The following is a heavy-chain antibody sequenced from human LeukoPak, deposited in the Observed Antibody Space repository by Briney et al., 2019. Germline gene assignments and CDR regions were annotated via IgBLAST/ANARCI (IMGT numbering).Heavy chain of an antibody. CDR2: LSGSGGDT. Sequence: GGSLSLSCATSGFTFNSYAISWVRQAPGKGLEWVSGLSGSGGDTDYADSVKGRFTISRDNSRNTLYLQMNSLRSEDTAVYYCAKDAMATVTYFDYWGQGSLVTVSS. D-gene: IGHD4-17*01. J-gene: IGHJ4*02. CDR1: GFTFNSYA. CDR3: AKDAMATVTYFDY. V-gene: IGHV3-23*01.